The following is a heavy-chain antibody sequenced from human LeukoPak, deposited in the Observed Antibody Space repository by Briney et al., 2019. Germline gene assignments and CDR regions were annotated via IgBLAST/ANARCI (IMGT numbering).Heavy chain of an antibody. V-gene: IGHV4-59*12. D-gene: IGHD6-25*01. CDR3: ARIISGYFDY. CDR1: GGSISSYY. J-gene: IGHJ4*02. Sequence: SETLSLTCTVSGGSISSYYWSWIRQPPGKGLEWIGYIYYSGSTNYNPSLKSRVTISVDTSKNQFSLKLSSVTAADTAVYYCARIISGYFDYWGQGTLVTVSS. CDR2: IYYSGST.